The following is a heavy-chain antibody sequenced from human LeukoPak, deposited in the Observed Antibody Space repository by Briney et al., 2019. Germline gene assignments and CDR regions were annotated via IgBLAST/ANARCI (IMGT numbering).Heavy chain of an antibody. D-gene: IGHD4-23*01. V-gene: IGHV3-48*03. CDR1: GFSIRSYE. CDR2: ISSSGSTI. Sequence: TGGSLRLPCAASGFSIRSYEMNWARQAPGKGLEWVSYISSSGSTIYYADSVKGRFTISRDNSKNTLYLQMNSLRAEDTAVYYCASFTYYGGNFGYWGQGTLVTVSS. J-gene: IGHJ4*02. CDR3: ASFTYYGGNFGY.